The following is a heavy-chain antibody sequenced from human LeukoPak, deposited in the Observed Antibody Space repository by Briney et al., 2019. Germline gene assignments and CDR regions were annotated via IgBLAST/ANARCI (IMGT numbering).Heavy chain of an antibody. D-gene: IGHD3-10*01. J-gene: IGHJ4*02. V-gene: IGHV4-30-2*01. CDR1: GGSISSGDHS. Sequence: KASQTLSLTCTVSGGSISSGDHSWSWIRQPPGKGLEWIGYFYPRANTYYNPSLKSRVTISVDRSKNQFSLKLSSVTAADTAVYYCARGHYLSYYGSGSRVTPFDYWGQGTQVTVSS. CDR3: ARGHYLSYYGSGSRVTPFDY. CDR2: FYPRANT.